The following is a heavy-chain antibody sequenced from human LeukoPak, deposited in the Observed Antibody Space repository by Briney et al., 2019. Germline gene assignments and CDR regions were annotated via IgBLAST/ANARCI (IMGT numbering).Heavy chain of an antibody. J-gene: IGHJ4*02. D-gene: IGHD5-12*01. CDR2: IYYSGST. CDR3: ARDHESKARGPGY. CDR1: GGSISSSSYY. V-gene: IGHV4-39*07. Sequence: SETLSLTCTVSGGSISSSSYYWGWIRQPPGKGLEWIGSIYYSGSTYYNPSLKSRVTISVDTSKNQFSLKLSSVTAADTAVYYCARDHESKARGPGYWGQGTLVTVSS.